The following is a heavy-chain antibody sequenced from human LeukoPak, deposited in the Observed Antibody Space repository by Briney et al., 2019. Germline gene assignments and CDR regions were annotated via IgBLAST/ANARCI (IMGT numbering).Heavy chain of an antibody. Sequence: SQTLSLTCTVSGGSISSGGYYWSWIRQHPGKGLEWIGYIYYSGSTYYNPSLKSRVTISVDTSKNQFSLKLSSVTAADTAVYYCARDHKDWFDPWGQGTLVTVSP. CDR3: ARDHKDWFDP. CDR1: GGSISSGGYY. CDR2: IYYSGST. V-gene: IGHV4-31*03. J-gene: IGHJ5*02.